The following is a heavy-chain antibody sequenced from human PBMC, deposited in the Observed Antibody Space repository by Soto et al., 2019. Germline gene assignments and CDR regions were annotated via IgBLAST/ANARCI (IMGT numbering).Heavy chain of an antibody. J-gene: IGHJ4*02. V-gene: IGHV4-30-4*01. D-gene: IGHD3-22*01. Sequence: SETLSLTCTVSGCSISSCDYYWMGIRQPPGKGLEYIGYIYYSGSTYYNPSLKSRLTISMDMSKNQFSLKLNSVTAADTAVYYCARVPLYDSSGRSYYFDYWGQGTLVTVSS. CDR3: ARVPLYDSSGRSYYFDY. CDR1: GCSISSCDYY. CDR2: IYYSGST.